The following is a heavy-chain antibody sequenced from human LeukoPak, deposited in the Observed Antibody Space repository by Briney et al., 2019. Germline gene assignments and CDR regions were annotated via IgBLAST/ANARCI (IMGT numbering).Heavy chain of an antibody. V-gene: IGHV3-30-3*01. CDR1: GFTFSSYA. CDR3: ARGWSYFGSGSNYPTYFDS. CDR2: ISYDGSNK. D-gene: IGHD3-10*01. Sequence: PGGSLRLSCAASGFTFSSYAMHWVRQAPGKGLEWVAVISYDGSNKYYADSVKGRFTISRDNSKNTLYLQMNSLRAEDTAVYYCARGWSYFGSGSNYPTYFDSWGQGALVTVSS. J-gene: IGHJ4*02.